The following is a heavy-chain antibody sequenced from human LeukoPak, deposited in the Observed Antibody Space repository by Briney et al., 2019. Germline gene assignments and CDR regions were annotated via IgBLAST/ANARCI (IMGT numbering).Heavy chain of an antibody. J-gene: IGHJ5*02. V-gene: IGHV1-2*02. CDR1: GYTFTRYY. CDR2: INPNSGAT. CDR3: ARAGGRSWFDP. Sequence: ASVKVSCKASGYTFTRYYMHWVRQAPGQGLEWMGWINPNSGATNYAQKFQGRVTMTTDTSMSTAYMELSRLTSDDTAVYYCARAGGRSWFDPWGQGTLVTVSS.